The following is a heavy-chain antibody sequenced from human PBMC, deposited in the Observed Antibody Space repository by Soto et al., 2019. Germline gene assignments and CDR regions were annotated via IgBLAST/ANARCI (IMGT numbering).Heavy chain of an antibody. D-gene: IGHD2-8*01. Sequence: QTLSLPCAISGDSVSSNSAAWNWIRQSPSRGLEWLGRTYYRSKWYNDYAVSVKSRITINPDTSKNQFSLQLNSVTPEDTAVYYCARDCTNGVCYPSYHYGMDVWGQGTTVTVS. J-gene: IGHJ6*02. CDR3: ARDCTNGVCYPSYHYGMDV. V-gene: IGHV6-1*01. CDR1: GDSVSSNSAA. CDR2: TYYRSKWYN.